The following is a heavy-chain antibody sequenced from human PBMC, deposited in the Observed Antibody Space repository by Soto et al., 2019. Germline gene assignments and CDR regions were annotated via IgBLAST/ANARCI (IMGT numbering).Heavy chain of an antibody. CDR2: INHSGST. CDR3: ARHNHGMDV. CDR1: GGSFSGYY. V-gene: IGHV4-34*01. J-gene: IGHJ6*02. Sequence: SETLSLTCAVYGGSFSGYYWSWIRQPPGKGLEWIGEINHSGSTNYNPSLKSRVTISVDTSKNQFSLKLSSVTAADTAMYYCARHNHGMDVWGQGTTVTVS.